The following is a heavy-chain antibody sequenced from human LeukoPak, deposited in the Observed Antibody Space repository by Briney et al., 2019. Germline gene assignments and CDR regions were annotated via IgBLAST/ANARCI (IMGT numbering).Heavy chain of an antibody. J-gene: IGHJ4*02. CDR2: INHSGST. D-gene: IGHD5-24*01. CDR3: ATAPPPRSDGYNY. Sequence: PSETLSLTCAVYGGSFSGYYWSWIRQPPGKGLEWIGEINHSGSTNYNPSLKSRVTISVDTSKNQFSLKLSSVTAADTAVYYCATAPPPRSDGYNYWGQGTLVTVSS. V-gene: IGHV4-34*01. CDR1: GGSFSGYY.